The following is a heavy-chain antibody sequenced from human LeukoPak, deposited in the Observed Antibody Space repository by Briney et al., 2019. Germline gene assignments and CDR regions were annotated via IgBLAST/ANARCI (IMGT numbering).Heavy chain of an antibody. V-gene: IGHV4-39*07. D-gene: IGHD6-19*01. CDR1: GGSISSSSYY. CDR2: IYYSGST. J-gene: IGHJ5*02. CDR3: ARRAVAGTHWFDP. Sequence: SETLSLTCTVSGGSISSSSYYWGWIRQPPGKGLEWIGSIYYSGSTYYNPSLKSRVTISVDTSKNQFSLKLSSVTAADTAVYYCARRAVAGTHWFDPWGQGTLVTVSS.